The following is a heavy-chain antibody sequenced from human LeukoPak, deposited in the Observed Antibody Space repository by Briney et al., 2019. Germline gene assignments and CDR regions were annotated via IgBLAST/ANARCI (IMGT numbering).Heavy chain of an antibody. CDR1: GGSISSYY. V-gene: IGHV4-59*01. Sequence: KPSETLSLTCTVSGGSISSYYWSWIRQPPGKGLEWIGYIYYSGSTNYNPSLKSRVTISVGTSKNQFSLKLSSVTAADTAVYYCARDTLTMVRGVMRYYYGMDVWGQGTTVTVSS. J-gene: IGHJ6*02. D-gene: IGHD3-10*01. CDR2: IYYSGST. CDR3: ARDTLTMVRGVMRYYYGMDV.